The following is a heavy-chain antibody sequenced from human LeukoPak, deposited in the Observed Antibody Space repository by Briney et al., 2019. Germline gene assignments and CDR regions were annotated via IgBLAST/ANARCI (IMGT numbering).Heavy chain of an antibody. J-gene: IGHJ6*03. CDR3: AKGYYYMDV. Sequence: GGSLRLSCAASGFTFSRFGMSWVRQAPGKGLEWVSAISGSGGSTYYADSVKGRFTISRDKSKNTLYLQMNSLRAEDTAVYYCAKGYYYMDVWGKGTTVTVSS. V-gene: IGHV3-23*01. CDR2: ISGSGGST. CDR1: GFTFSRFG.